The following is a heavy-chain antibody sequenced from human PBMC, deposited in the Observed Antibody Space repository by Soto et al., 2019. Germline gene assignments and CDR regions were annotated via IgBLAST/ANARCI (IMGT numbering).Heavy chain of an antibody. J-gene: IGHJ5*02. CDR1: GYTFTSYD. CDR3: ARVGSSWNPGNWFDP. V-gene: IGHV1-8*01. Sequence: QVQLVQSGAEVKKPGASVKVSCKASGYTFTSYDINWVRQATGQGLEWMGWMNPNSGNTGYAQKCQGRVYMTRNTYISTVYKELSSLRSEDTAVYYCARVGSSWNPGNWFDPWGQGTLVTVSS. CDR2: MNPNSGNT. D-gene: IGHD6-13*01.